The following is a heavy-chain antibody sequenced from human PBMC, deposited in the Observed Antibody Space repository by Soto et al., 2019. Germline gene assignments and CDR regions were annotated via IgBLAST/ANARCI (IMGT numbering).Heavy chain of an antibody. CDR2: INSDGTST. J-gene: IGHJ4*02. Sequence: RGSLRLSCTASGFSFSRYYMQWVRQAPGKGLVWVSHINSDGTSTTLADSVKGRFTISRDNAKNTLYLQMNSLRVEDTAVYYCVRDNYGVDYWGRGTLVTVSS. CDR3: VRDNYGVDY. CDR1: GFSFSRYY. V-gene: IGHV3-74*03. D-gene: IGHD3-16*01.